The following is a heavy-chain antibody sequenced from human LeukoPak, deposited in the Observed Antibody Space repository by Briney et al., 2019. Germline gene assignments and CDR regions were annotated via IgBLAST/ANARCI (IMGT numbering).Heavy chain of an antibody. V-gene: IGHV4-59*01. Sequence: PSETLPLTCTVSGGSISFYYWSWIRQPPGKGLEWIGYIYYSGSTNYNPSLKSRVTISVDTSKNQFSLKLSSVTAADTAVYYCARVGYDSSGYYTYFDYWGQGTLVTVSS. CDR3: ARVGYDSSGYYTYFDY. D-gene: IGHD3-22*01. CDR2: IYYSGST. J-gene: IGHJ4*02. CDR1: GGSISFYY.